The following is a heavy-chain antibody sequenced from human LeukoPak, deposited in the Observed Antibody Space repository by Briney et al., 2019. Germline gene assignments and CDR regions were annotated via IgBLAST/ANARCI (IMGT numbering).Heavy chain of an antibody. V-gene: IGHV4-61*01. D-gene: IGHD5-12*01. Sequence: PSETLSLTCTVSGGSISSDSHYWSWIRQSPGKGLEWIGYIYYSGSTNYNPSLKSRVTISVDTSKNQFSLKLSSVTAADTAVYYCARASLSAYDDYYFDYWGQGTLVTVSS. CDR2: IYYSGST. CDR1: GGSISSDSHY. CDR3: ARASLSAYDDYYFDY. J-gene: IGHJ4*02.